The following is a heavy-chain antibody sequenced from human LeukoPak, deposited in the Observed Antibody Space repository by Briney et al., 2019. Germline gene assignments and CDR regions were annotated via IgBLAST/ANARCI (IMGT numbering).Heavy chain of an antibody. J-gene: IGHJ3*02. CDR1: GFTFSDYR. CDR2: ISRGLGYI. D-gene: IGHD1-26*01. Sequence: GGSLRLSCAASGFTFSDYRMNWVRQAPGKGLEWVSYISRGLGYIYYADSVKGRFTVSRDNAKNSLYLQMNSLRVEDTAVYYCVRDRSGQMEAFDIWGQGTMVTVSS. CDR3: VRDRSGQMEAFDI. V-gene: IGHV3-21*01.